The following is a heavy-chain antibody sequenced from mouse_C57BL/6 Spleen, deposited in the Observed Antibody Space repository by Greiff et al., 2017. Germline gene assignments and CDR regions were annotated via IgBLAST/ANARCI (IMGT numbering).Heavy chain of an antibody. CDR3: ARDRYASRYFDY. D-gene: IGHD1-1*01. V-gene: IGHV5-4*01. CDR1: GFTFSSYA. J-gene: IGHJ2*01. CDR2: ISAGGSYT. Sequence: EVQLQQSGGGLVKPGGSLKLSCAASGFTFSSYAMSWVRQTQEKRLEWVANISAGGSYTNYPDNVKGRFTISRDNAKNNLYLQMSHLKSEDTAMYYCARDRYASRYFDYWGQGTTLTVSS.